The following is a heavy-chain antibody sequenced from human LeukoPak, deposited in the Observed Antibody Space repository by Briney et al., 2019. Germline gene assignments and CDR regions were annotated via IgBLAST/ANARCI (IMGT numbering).Heavy chain of an antibody. CDR3: AKDVTMVRGAFDI. D-gene: IGHD3-10*01. V-gene: IGHV3-23*01. CDR1: GFTFSGYA. CDR2: ISGSGGST. J-gene: IGHJ3*02. Sequence: GGSLRLSCAASGFTFSGYAMSWVRQAPGKGLEWVSAISGSGGSTYYADSVKGRFTISRDNSKNTLYLQMNSLRAEDTAVYYCAKDVTMVRGAFDIWGQGTMVTVSS.